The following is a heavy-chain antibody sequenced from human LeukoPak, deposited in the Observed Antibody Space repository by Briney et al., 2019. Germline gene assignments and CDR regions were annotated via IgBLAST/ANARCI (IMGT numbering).Heavy chain of an antibody. D-gene: IGHD3-9*01. CDR2: ISYDGSNK. Sequence: GGSLRLSCAASGFTFSNYGMHWVRQPPGKGLEWVAFISYDGSNKYYADSVKGRFTISRDNSKNTLYLQMNSLRAEDTAVYYCAKDLLRYFDWYLDYWGQGTLVTVSS. V-gene: IGHV3-30*18. J-gene: IGHJ4*02. CDR1: GFTFSNYG. CDR3: AKDLLRYFDWYLDY.